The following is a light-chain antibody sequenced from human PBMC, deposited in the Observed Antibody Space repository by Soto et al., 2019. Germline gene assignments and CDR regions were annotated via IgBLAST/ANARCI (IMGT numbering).Light chain of an antibody. CDR2: DAS. J-gene: IGKJ4*01. V-gene: IGKV1-33*01. CDR3: QQYDNLPLT. CDR1: QDISKY. Sequence: DIQMTQSPSSLSASVGDRVTITCQASQDISKYLNWYQQKPGKAPKLLIYDASNLETGVPSRFSGSGSGTFFTFTISSLQPEDIGTYYFQQYDNLPLTFGGGTKVEIK.